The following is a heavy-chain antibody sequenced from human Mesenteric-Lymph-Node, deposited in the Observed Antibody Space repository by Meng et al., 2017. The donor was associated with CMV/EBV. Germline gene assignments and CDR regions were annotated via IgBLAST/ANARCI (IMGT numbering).Heavy chain of an antibody. V-gene: IGHV3-74*01. Sequence: GESLKISCAASGFTFSNYAMSWVRQAPGKGLEWVSRVDSDGSTTNYADSVKGRFTISRDNAKNTLYLQMNSLRAEDTVVYYCARGSGIAAPSRWFDPWGQGTLVTVSS. J-gene: IGHJ5*02. CDR3: ARGSGIAAPSRWFDP. CDR1: GFTFSNYA. CDR2: VDSDGSTT. D-gene: IGHD6-13*01.